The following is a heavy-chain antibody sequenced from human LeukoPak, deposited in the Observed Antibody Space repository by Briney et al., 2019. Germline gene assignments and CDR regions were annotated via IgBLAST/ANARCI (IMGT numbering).Heavy chain of an antibody. CDR2: VNQSGRT. J-gene: IGHJ4*02. D-gene: IGHD3-9*01. CDR1: GGSFSGYF. CDR3: ARAGGHYDILTGYYHY. V-gene: IGHV4-34*01. Sequence: KSSETLSLTCAVDGGSFSGYFWSWIRQVPGKGLEWIGEVNQSGRTNYNPSLKSRVTISVDTSKNQISLKLSSVTAADTAVYYCARAGGHYDILTGYYHYWGQGTLVTVSS.